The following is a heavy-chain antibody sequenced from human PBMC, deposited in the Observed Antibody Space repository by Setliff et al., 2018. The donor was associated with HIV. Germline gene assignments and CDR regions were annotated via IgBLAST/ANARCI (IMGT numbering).Heavy chain of an antibody. CDR3: ASRTTGMTFDH. CDR1: GDTFSTYV. Sequence: GASVKVSCKSSGDTFSTYVFTWVRQAPGQGLEWMGWINTNTGNPTYAQGFTGRFVFSLDTSVSTAYLQISSLKAEDTAVYYCASRTTGMTFDHWGQGTLVTVSS. J-gene: IGHJ4*02. D-gene: IGHD1-1*01. V-gene: IGHV7-4-1*02. CDR2: INTNTGNP.